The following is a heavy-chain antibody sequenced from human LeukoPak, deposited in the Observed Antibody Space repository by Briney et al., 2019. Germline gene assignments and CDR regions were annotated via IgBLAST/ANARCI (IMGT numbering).Heavy chain of an antibody. D-gene: IGHD3-10*01. CDR3: AKDYYGSGSYFPHDAFDI. Sequence: PGGSLRLSCAASGFTFNCYAMSWVRQAPGKGLEWVSAISGSGGSTYYADSVKGRFTISRDNSKNTLYLQMNSLRAEDTAVYYCAKDYYGSGSYFPHDAFDIWGQGTMVTVS. V-gene: IGHV3-23*01. J-gene: IGHJ3*02. CDR1: GFTFNCYA. CDR2: ISGSGGST.